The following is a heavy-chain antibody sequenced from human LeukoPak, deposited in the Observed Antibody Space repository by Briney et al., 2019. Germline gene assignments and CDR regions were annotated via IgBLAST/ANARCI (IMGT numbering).Heavy chain of an antibody. CDR2: ISGGGSYI. D-gene: IGHD4-23*01. CDR3: ARPPTVGSTLAFYI. Sequence: GESLRLSCAASAFTFSSYSMNWVRPGPGKGLEWVSSISGGGSYIYYAGSMKGRFTISRDNAKNSLYLRMNSLRAEDTAVYYCARPPTVGSTLAFYIWGQGTMVTVSS. J-gene: IGHJ3*02. V-gene: IGHV3-21*01. CDR1: AFTFSSYS.